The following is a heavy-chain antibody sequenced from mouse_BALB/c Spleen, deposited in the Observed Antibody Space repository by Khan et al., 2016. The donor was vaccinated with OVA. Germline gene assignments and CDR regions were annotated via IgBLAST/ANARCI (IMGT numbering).Heavy chain of an antibody. Sequence: QIQLVQSGPELKKPGETVRISCKAYGYTFTDYGLNWMKQDPGKGLKWMGWINTYIGEPTYADDFKGRLACSLEASASPALLQINNLKNEDMATYFCARARGNFLLEYGGRGTTLTVSS. J-gene: IGHJ2*01. CDR2: INTYIGEP. CDR1: GYTFTDYG. V-gene: IGHV9-1*02. D-gene: IGHD2-1*01. CDR3: ARARGNFLLEY.